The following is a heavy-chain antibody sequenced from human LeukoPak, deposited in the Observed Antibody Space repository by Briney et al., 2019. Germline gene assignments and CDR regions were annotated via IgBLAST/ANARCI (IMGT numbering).Heavy chain of an antibody. CDR1: GESFSGFY. CDR3: ARGKDGTYAFDI. CDR2: INHSGST. J-gene: IGHJ3*02. V-gene: IGHV4-34*01. Sequence: SETLSLTCAVYGESFSGFYWTWIRQPPGKGLEWIGEINHSGSTYYNPSLKSRVTISVDTSKNQFSLKLSSVTAADTAVYYCARGKDGTYAFDIWGQGTMVTVSS. D-gene: IGHD1-1*01.